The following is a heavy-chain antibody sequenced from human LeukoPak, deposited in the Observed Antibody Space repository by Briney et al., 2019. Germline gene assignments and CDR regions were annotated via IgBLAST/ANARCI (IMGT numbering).Heavy chain of an antibody. CDR3: ARDPGLYSNGWEYYFDS. V-gene: IGHV1-69*13. D-gene: IGHD6-19*01. CDR2: IIPIFGTA. CDR1: GGTFSSYA. Sequence: SVKVSCKASGGTFSSYAISWVRQAPGQGLEWMGGIIPIFGTANYAQKFQGRVTITADESTSTAYMELSSLRAEDTAVYYCARDPGLYSNGWEYYFDSWGQGTLVTVSS. J-gene: IGHJ4*02.